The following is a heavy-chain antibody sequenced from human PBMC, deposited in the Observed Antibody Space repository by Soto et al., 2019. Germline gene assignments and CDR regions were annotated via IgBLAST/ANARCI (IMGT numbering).Heavy chain of an antibody. V-gene: IGHV3-7*01. CDR2: IKQDGTDK. Sequence: GGSLRLSCAACVFTFRDYYMSWVRQTPGKGLEWVANIKQDGTDKYYVDSVKGRFTISRDNAKNSLYLQMNSLRAEDTAVYYCARDHFGWFHPWGQGPMVTVSS. CDR3: ARDHFGWFHP. J-gene: IGHJ5*02. D-gene: IGHD3-10*01. CDR1: VFTFRDYY.